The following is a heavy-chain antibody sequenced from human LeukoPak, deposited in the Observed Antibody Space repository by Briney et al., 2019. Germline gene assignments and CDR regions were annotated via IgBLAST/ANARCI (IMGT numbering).Heavy chain of an antibody. CDR3: ARGDGRQQQLVTFDY. Sequence: SETLSLTCTVSGGSISSGGYYWSWIRQPPGKGLEWIGYIYYSGSTNYNPSLKSRVTISVDTSKNQFSLKLSSVTAADTAAYYCARGDGRQQQLVTFDYWGQGTLVTVSS. D-gene: IGHD6-13*01. V-gene: IGHV4-61*08. CDR2: IYYSGST. CDR1: GGSISSGGYY. J-gene: IGHJ4*02.